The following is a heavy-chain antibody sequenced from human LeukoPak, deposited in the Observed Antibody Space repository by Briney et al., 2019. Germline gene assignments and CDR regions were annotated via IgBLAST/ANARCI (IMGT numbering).Heavy chain of an antibody. V-gene: IGHV1-69*13. J-gene: IGHJ4*02. CDR3: AREPPYYYDSSGSPMGY. CDR2: ILPIFGTA. D-gene: IGHD3-22*01. Sequence: SVKVSCKASGGTFSSYAISWVRQAPGQGFEWMGGILPIFGTANYAQKFQGRVTITADESTSTAYMELSSLRSEDTAVYYCAREPPYYYDSSGSPMGYWGQGTLVTVSS. CDR1: GGTFSSYA.